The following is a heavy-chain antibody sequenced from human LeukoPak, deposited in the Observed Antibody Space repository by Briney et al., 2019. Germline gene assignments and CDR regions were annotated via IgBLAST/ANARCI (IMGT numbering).Heavy chain of an antibody. CDR2: ISYDESKI. Sequence: PGGSLRLSCAASGFTFSSYPLHWVRQAPGKGLEWVTLISYDESKIYYADSVKGRFSISRDNSKNTLFLQMSSLRAEDTAVYYCAKDLQLMTDILTGTDAFDIWGQGTMVTVSS. CDR3: AKDLQLMTDILTGTDAFDI. D-gene: IGHD3-9*01. J-gene: IGHJ3*02. V-gene: IGHV3-30*14. CDR1: GFTFSSYP.